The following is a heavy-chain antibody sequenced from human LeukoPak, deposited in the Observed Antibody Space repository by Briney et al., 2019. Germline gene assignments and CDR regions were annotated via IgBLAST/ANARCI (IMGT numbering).Heavy chain of an antibody. V-gene: IGHV4-39*07. Sequence: SETLSLTCTVSGSSISSSSYYWGWIRQPPGRGLEWIGSIYYSGSTYYNPSLKSRVTISVDTSKNQFSLKLSSVTAADTAVCYCARGKWELRPMNWFDPWGQGTLVTVSS. J-gene: IGHJ5*02. CDR1: GSSISSSSYY. CDR2: IYYSGST. CDR3: ARGKWELRPMNWFDP. D-gene: IGHD1-26*01.